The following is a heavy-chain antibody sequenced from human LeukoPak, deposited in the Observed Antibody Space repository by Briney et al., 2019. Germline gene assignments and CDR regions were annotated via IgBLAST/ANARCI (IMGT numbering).Heavy chain of an antibody. CDR2: ISGSGSGT. CDR1: GFTFSSYA. Sequence: WGSLRLSRAASGFTFSSYAMSWVRQAPGKGLEWVSTISGSGSGTYYADSVKGRFTLSRDNSMNTLYLQMNSLRAEDTAVYYCAKDVESGRSADYWGQGTLVTVSS. V-gene: IGHV3-23*01. J-gene: IGHJ4*02. CDR3: AKDVESGRSADY. D-gene: IGHD3-10*01.